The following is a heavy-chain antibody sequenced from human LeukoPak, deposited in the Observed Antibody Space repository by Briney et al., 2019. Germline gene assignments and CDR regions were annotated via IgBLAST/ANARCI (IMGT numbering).Heavy chain of an antibody. D-gene: IGHD1-1*01. V-gene: IGHV4-39*07. CDR1: GGSISSSSYY. CDR3: ARARTGFDL. J-gene: IGHJ5*02. CDR2: IYYSGST. Sequence: SETLSLTCTVSGGSISSSSYYWGWIRQPPGKGLEWIGSIYYSGSTYYNPSLKGRVTISVDTSKNQFSLKLSSVTAADSAVYYCARARTGFDLWGQGALVTVSS.